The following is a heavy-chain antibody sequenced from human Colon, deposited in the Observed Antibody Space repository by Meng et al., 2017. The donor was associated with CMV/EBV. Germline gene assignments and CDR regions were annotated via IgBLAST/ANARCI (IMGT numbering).Heavy chain of an antibody. V-gene: IGHV3-21*01. Sequence: GESLKISCVASGLSSYNILWVRQAPGKGLEWVSSISNDRNSIHYADSVKGRFTISRDNAKSSLYLQMDGLRAEDTAVYYCAKDHRGGSYDNDAFDIWGQGTVVTVSS. J-gene: IGHJ3*02. D-gene: IGHD1-26*01. CDR1: GLSSYN. CDR2: ISNDRNSI. CDR3: AKDHRGGSYDNDAFDI.